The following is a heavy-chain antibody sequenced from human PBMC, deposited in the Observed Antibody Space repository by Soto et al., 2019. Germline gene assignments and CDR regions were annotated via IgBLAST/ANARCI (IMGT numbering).Heavy chain of an antibody. J-gene: IGHJ4*02. D-gene: IGHD3-3*01. CDR3: ARDRSRYDFWSGPYYFDY. Sequence: SETLPLTCTVSGGTIITYYWSWIRKTTGKGLEWIGYIYYSGSTYYNPSLKSRVTISVDTSKNQFSLKLSSVSAADTAVYYCARDRSRYDFWSGPYYFDYWGQGTLVTVSS. V-gene: IGHV4-59*01. CDR1: GGTIITYY. CDR2: IYYSGST.